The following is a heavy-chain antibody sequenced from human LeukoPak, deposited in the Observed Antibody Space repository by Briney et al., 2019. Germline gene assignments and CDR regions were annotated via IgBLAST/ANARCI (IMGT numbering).Heavy chain of an antibody. V-gene: IGHV1-69*06. D-gene: IGHD2-21*02. Sequence: SVKVSCKASGGTFSSYALSWVRQAPGQGLEWMGGIIPIFGTANYAQKFQGRVTITADKSTSTAYMELSSLRSEDTAVYYCARGGTPGGDCYSDWGQGTLVTVSS. J-gene: IGHJ4*02. CDR2: IIPIFGTA. CDR1: GGTFSSYA. CDR3: ARGGTPGGDCYSD.